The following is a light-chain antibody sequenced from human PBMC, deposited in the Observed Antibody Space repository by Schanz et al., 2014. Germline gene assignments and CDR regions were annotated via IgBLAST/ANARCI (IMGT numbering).Light chain of an antibody. CDR3: SSYTSSSTWL. Sequence: QSALTQPASVSGSPGQSITISCTGTTSDVGGYVSWYQQHPGKVPKVMIYDVSNRPSGVSNRFSGSKSGNTASLTISGLQAEDEADYYCSSYTSSSTWLFGGGTKLTVL. V-gene: IGLV2-14*01. CDR1: TSDVGGY. J-gene: IGLJ3*02. CDR2: DVS.